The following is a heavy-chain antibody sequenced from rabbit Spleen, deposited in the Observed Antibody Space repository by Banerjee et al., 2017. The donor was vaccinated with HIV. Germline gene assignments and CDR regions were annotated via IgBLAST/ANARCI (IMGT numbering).Heavy chain of an antibody. D-gene: IGHD1-1*01. V-gene: IGHV1S45*01. CDR1: GFSFSSSRW. Sequence: EESGGDLVKPEGSLTLTCTASGFSFSSSRWICWVRQAPGKGLEWIACLDAGSSDSTWYASWAKGRFTISKPSSTTLTLQVTSLAAADTATYFCARNYVNAFDPRGQGTLVTVS. CDR3: ARNYVNAFDP. J-gene: IGHJ2*01. CDR2: LDAGSSDST.